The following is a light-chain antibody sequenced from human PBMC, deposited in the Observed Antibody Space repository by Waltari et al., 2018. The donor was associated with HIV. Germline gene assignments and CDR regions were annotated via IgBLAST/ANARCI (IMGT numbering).Light chain of an antibody. Sequence: YELTQPPSVSVAPGQTATITCGGDNIGYRSVHWYQQKAGQAPVLVFYDYTDRPSGIPERFSGSKSGNTATLTISRVEAGDEADYYCQVWASNSAYVVFGGRTKLTVL. J-gene: IGLJ2*01. V-gene: IGLV3-21*02. CDR3: QVWASNSAYVV. CDR2: DYT. CDR1: NIGYRS.